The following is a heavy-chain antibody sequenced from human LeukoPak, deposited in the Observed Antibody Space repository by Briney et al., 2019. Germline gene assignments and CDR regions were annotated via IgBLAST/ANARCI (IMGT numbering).Heavy chain of an antibody. CDR3: ARHRRYYYDSSGYYWFDP. V-gene: IGHV5-51*01. J-gene: IGHJ5*02. Sequence: GESLKISCKGSGYSFTSYWIGWVRQMPGKGLEWMGIIYPGDSDTRYSPSFQGQVTISADKSISTAYLQWGSLKASDTAMYYCARHRRYYYDSSGYYWFDPWGQGTPVTVSS. D-gene: IGHD3-22*01. CDR1: GYSFTSYW. CDR2: IYPGDSDT.